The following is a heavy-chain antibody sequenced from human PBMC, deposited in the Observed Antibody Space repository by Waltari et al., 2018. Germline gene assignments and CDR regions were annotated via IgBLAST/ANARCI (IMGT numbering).Heavy chain of an antibody. CDR2: VGSSGAAT. CDR1: GFTFRDYD. V-gene: IGHV3-23*01. Sequence: EVQLLESGGGLVQQGGSLRLSCTVAGFTFRDYDMTWVRQAPWKGLGCVALVGSSGAATYYSYSVKGRFSISRDNSRNTLYLQMNSLRAEDTAMYYCAKRGAPGELWFFDYWGQGNLVTVSS. D-gene: IGHD2-21*01. CDR3: AKRGAPGELWFFDY. J-gene: IGHJ4*02.